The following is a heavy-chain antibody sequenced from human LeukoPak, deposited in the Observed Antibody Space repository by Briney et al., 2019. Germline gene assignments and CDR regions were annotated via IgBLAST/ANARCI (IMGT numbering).Heavy chain of an antibody. Sequence: SETLSLTCTVSGGSISSYYWSWIRQPPGKGLEWIGYIYYSESTNYNPSLKSRVTISVDTSKNQFSLKLSSVTAADTAVYYCAREILLWFGEESWFDPWGQGTLVTVSS. D-gene: IGHD3-10*01. CDR3: AREILLWFGEESWFDP. CDR2: IYYSEST. J-gene: IGHJ5*02. V-gene: IGHV4-59*01. CDR1: GGSISSYY.